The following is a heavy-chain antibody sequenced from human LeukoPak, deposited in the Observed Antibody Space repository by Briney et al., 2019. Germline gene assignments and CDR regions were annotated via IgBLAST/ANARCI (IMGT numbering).Heavy chain of an antibody. J-gene: IGHJ5*02. CDR2: IIPIFGTA. D-gene: IGHD2-15*01. Sequence: ASVKVSCKASGGTFSSYAISWVRQAPGQGLKWMGRIIPIFGTANYAQKFQGRVTITTDESTSTAYMELSSLRSEDTAVYYCAREVGGNWFDPWGQGTLVTVSS. V-gene: IGHV1-69*05. CDR3: AREVGGNWFDP. CDR1: GGTFSSYA.